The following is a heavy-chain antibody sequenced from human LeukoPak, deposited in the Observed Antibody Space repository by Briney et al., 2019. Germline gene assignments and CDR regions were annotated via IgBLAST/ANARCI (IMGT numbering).Heavy chain of an antibody. CDR2: ISPPDSDT. Sequence: GESLKISCKGSGYSFTNYWIGWVRQMPGKGLEWMGIISPPDSDTRYSPSFQGQVTISVDKSISTAFLQWSSLKASDTGMYYCARRYTLSSPGDYWGQGTLVTVSS. CDR1: GYSFTNYW. V-gene: IGHV5-51*01. CDR3: ARRYTLSSPGDY. J-gene: IGHJ4*02. D-gene: IGHD1-14*01.